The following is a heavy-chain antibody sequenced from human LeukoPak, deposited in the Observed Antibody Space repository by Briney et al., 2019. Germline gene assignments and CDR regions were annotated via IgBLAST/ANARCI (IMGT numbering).Heavy chain of an antibody. Sequence: SETLSLTCTVSGGSISSSSYYWGWIRQPPGKGLEWIGSIYYSGSTYYNPSLKNRVTISVDTSKNQFSLKLSSVTAADTAVYYCATRPDYYGSGSYEYWGQGTLVTVSS. V-gene: IGHV4-39*01. CDR3: ATRPDYYGSGSYEY. CDR2: IYYSGST. J-gene: IGHJ4*02. CDR1: GGSISSSSYY. D-gene: IGHD3-10*01.